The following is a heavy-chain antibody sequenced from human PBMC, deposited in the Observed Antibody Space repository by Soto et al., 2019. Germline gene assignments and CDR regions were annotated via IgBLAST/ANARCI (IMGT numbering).Heavy chain of an antibody. CDR1: GGSISSYY. Sequence: SETLSLTCTVSGGSISSYYWSWIWQPAGKGLEWIGRIYTSGSTNYNPSLKSRVTMSVDTSKNQFSLKLSSVTAADTAVYYCARDHRMVRGVMILNWFDPWGQGTLVTVSS. CDR3: ARDHRMVRGVMILNWFDP. D-gene: IGHD3-10*01. CDR2: IYTSGST. J-gene: IGHJ5*02. V-gene: IGHV4-4*07.